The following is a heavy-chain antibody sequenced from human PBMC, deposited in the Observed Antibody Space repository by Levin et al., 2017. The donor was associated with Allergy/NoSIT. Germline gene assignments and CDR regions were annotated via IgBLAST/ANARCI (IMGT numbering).Heavy chain of an antibody. J-gene: IGHJ3*02. CDR2: ISGSGGST. D-gene: IGHD3-16*02. Sequence: GESLKISCAASGFTFSSYAMSWVRQAPGKGLEWVSAISGSGGSTYYADSVKGRFTISRDNSKNTLYLQMNSLRAEDTAVYYCAKDRPLGFTFGGVIVTDAFDIWGQGTMVTVSS. V-gene: IGHV3-23*01. CDR1: GFTFSSYA. CDR3: AKDRPLGFTFGGVIVTDAFDI.